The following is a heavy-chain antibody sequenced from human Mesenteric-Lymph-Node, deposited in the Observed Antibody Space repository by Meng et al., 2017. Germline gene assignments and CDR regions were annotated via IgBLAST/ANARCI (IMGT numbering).Heavy chain of an antibody. D-gene: IGHD2-2*01. CDR1: GYTFTSYG. V-gene: IGHV1-18*01. CDR3: ARDYEYCSSTSCYESNWFDP. Sequence: QVQLVQSGAEVKKPGASVKVSCKASGYTFTSYGISWVRQAPGQGLEWMGWISAYNGNTNYAQKLQGRVTMTTDTSTSTAYMELRSLRSDDTAVYYCARDYEYCSSTSCYESNWFDPWDQGTLVTSPQ. CDR2: ISAYNGNT. J-gene: IGHJ5*02.